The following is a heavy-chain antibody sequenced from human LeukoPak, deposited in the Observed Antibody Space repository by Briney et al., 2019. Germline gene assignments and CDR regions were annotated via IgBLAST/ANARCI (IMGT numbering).Heavy chain of an antibody. CDR2: INHSGST. CDR3: ARGWGRSY. D-gene: IGHD7-27*01. V-gene: IGHV4-34*01. Sequence: SETLSLTCAVYGGSFSGYHWSWIRQPPGKGLEWIGEINHSGSTNYNPSLKSRVTISVDTSKNQFSLKLSSVTAADTAVYYCARGWGRSYWGQGTLVTVSS. J-gene: IGHJ4*02. CDR1: GGSFSGYH.